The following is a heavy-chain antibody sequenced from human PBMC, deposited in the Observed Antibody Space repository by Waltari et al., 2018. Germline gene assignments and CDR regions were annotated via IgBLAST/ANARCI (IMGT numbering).Heavy chain of an antibody. J-gene: IGHJ2*01. CDR1: GFTFSSYW. CDR3: ARSLLSQYFDL. V-gene: IGHV3-7*01. CDR2: IKQDGSEK. Sequence: EVQLVESGGGLVQPGGSLRLSCAASGFTFSSYWMSWVRQAPGKGLEWVANIKQDGSEKYYVDAVKGRFTISRDNAKNSLYLQMNSLRAEDTAVYYCARSLLSQYFDLWGRGTLVTVSS. D-gene: IGHD3-16*02.